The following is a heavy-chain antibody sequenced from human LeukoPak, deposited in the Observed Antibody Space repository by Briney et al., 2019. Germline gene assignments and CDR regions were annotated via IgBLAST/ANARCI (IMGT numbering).Heavy chain of an antibody. CDR3: AREGLGWFDP. Sequence: PSETLSLTCAVYGGSFSGYYWSWIRQPPGKGPEWIGYIYYSGSTNYNPSLKSRVTISVDTSKNQFSLKLSSVTAADTAVYYCAREGLGWFDPWGQGTLVTVSS. J-gene: IGHJ5*02. CDR1: GGSFSGYY. V-gene: IGHV4-59*01. CDR2: IYYSGST.